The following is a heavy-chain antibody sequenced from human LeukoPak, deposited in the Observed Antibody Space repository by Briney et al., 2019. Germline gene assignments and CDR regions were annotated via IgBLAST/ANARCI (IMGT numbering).Heavy chain of an antibody. CDR1: GFTFSSYS. D-gene: IGHD3-10*01. Sequence: PGGSLRLSCVASGFTFSSYSMNWVRQAPGKGLEWVSSITRSSYIYYADSVKGRFTISRDNAKNSLYLQMNSLRAEDTAVYYCAKDTRFGELPPIWGQGTLVTVSS. CDR3: AKDTRFGELPPI. J-gene: IGHJ4*02. V-gene: IGHV3-21*01. CDR2: ITRSSYI.